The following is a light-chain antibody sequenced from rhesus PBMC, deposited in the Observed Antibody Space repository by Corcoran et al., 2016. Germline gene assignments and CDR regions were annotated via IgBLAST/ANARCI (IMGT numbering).Light chain of an antibody. CDR2: KTS. CDR1: QRISSW. Sequence: DIQMTQSPSSLSASVGDTVIITCRASQRISSWLDWYQQRPGNPPKLLVYKTSNLQTGFPSRFSGSGSGTNFTITISSLQPADFATYYWLQYTSTPFTFGPWTKLDVK. J-gene: IGKJ3*01. V-gene: IGKV1-22*01. CDR3: LQYTSTPFT.